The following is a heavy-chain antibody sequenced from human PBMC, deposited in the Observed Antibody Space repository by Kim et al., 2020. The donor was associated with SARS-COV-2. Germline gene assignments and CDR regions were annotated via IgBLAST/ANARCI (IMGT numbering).Heavy chain of an antibody. J-gene: IGHJ3*02. D-gene: IGHD6-13*01. CDR3: ARDPLSSSWYSGAFDI. Sequence: GGSLRLSCAASGFTFSSYAMHWVRQAPGKGLEWVAVISYDGSNKYYADSVKGRFTISRDNSKNTLYLQMNSLRAEDTAVYYCARDPLSSSWYSGAFDIWG. V-gene: IGHV3-30*04. CDR2: ISYDGSNK. CDR1: GFTFSSYA.